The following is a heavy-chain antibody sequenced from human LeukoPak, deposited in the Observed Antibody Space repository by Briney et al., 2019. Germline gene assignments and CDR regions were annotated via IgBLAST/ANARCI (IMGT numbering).Heavy chain of an antibody. D-gene: IGHD3-3*01. CDR2: IYYSGST. J-gene: IGHJ2*01. CDR3: ARDPSRGYDFWSGYYPGWYFGL. CDR1: GGSISSGDYY. V-gene: IGHV4-30-4*01. Sequence: PSETLSLTCTVSGGSISSGDYYWSWIRQPPGKGLEWIGYIYYSGSTYYNPSLKSRVTISVDTSKNQFSLKLSSVTAADTAVYYCARDPSRGYDFWSGYYPGWYFGLWGRGTLVTVSS.